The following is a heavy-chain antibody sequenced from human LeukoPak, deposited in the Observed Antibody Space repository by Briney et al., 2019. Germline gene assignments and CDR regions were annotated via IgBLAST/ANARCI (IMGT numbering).Heavy chain of an antibody. Sequence: GGSLRLSCAASGFTFSSYWMSWVRQAPGKGLEWVANIKQDGSEKYYVDSVKGRFTISRDNAKNSLYLQMNSLRAEDTAVYYCARVIRWELLPFDYWGQGTLVTVSS. J-gene: IGHJ4*02. CDR3: ARVIRWELLPFDY. CDR2: IKQDGSEK. V-gene: IGHV3-7*01. D-gene: IGHD1-26*01. CDR1: GFTFSSYW.